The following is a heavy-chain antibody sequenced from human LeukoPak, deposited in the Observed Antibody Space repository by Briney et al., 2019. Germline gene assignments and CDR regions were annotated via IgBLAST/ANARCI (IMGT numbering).Heavy chain of an antibody. CDR2: ISGDSSTT. D-gene: IGHD6-19*01. V-gene: IGHV3-48*02. CDR3: ARDPYSSGWFDF. CDR1: GYTFGPYG. Sequence: GGSLRLSCAASGYTFGPYGVNWVRQAPGKGLEWISYISGDSSTTHYADSVKGRFTISRDNAKNSLYLQMNSLRDEDTAVYYCARDPYSSGWFDFWGQGTLVTVSS. J-gene: IGHJ4*02.